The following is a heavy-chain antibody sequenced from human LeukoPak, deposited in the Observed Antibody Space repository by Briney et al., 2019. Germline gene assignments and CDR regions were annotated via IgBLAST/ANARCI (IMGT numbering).Heavy chain of an antibody. CDR2: IIPIFGTA. Sequence: SVKVSCKASGGTFSSYAISWVRQALGQGLEWMGGIIPIFGTANYAQKFQGRVTITADESTSTAYMELSSLRSEDTAVYCCARGDCSSTSCYAGGSGWYEFDYWGQGTLVTVSS. J-gene: IGHJ4*02. CDR1: GGTFSSYA. D-gene: IGHD2-2*01. CDR3: ARGDCSSTSCYAGGSGWYEFDY. V-gene: IGHV1-69*01.